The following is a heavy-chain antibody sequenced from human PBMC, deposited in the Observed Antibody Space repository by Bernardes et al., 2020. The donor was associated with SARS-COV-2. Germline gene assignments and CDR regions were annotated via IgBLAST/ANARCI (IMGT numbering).Heavy chain of an antibody. J-gene: IGHJ4*02. CDR1: GYTFTGYS. Sequence: ASVKVSCKASGYTFTGYSMHWVRQAPGQGLEWMGWINPNSGDTKYAQKFQGRVTMTRDTSITTAYMELSRLRSDDTAVYYCARDDVTITFGGVIVMNDWGQGTQVTVSS. CDR3: ARDDVTITFGGVIVMND. CDR2: INPNSGDT. V-gene: IGHV1-2*02. D-gene: IGHD3-16*02.